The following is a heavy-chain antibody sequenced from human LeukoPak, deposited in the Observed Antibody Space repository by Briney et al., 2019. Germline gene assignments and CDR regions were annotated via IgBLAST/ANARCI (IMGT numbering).Heavy chain of an antibody. V-gene: IGHV4-30-4*08. J-gene: IGHJ4*02. Sequence: SQTLSLTCTVSGGSISSGDYYWSWIRQHPGKGLEWIGYIYYSGSTYYNPSLESRVTISIDTSKNQFSLKVSSVTAADTAVYYCARVSTEGDELMGPLDYWGQGTLVTVST. CDR2: IYYSGST. D-gene: IGHD5-24*01. CDR3: ARVSTEGDELMGPLDY. CDR1: GGSISSGDYY.